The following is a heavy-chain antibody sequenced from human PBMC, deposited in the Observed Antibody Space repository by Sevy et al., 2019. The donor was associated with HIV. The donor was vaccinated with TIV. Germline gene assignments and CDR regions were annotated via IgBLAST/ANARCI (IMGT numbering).Heavy chain of an antibody. J-gene: IGHJ6*02. CDR1: GFTFSNYG. Sequence: QLGGSLRLSCAASGFTFSNYGMHWVRQAPGKGLEWVAVTWYDGSNKYYADSVKGRFTISRDNSKSTLYLQMNSLRAEDTAVYYCARDRLSPTDYYYYYGMDVWGPGTTVTVSS. CDR2: TWYDGSNK. CDR3: ARDRLSPTDYYYYYGMDV. V-gene: IGHV3-33*01.